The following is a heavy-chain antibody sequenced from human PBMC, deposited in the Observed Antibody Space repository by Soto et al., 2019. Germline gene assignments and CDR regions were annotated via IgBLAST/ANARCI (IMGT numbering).Heavy chain of an antibody. D-gene: IGHD3-10*01. CDR2: IYHSGNT. CDR3: ARRWGEGRVDY. J-gene: IGHJ4*02. Sequence: QVQLQVSGPGLVKPSGTLSLTCAVSGGSISSSNWWSWVRQPPGKGLEWIGEIYHSGNTNYNPSLKSRVTMAVDKSRNQFSLKLSSVTAADTAVYYCARRWGEGRVDYWGQGTLVTVSS. V-gene: IGHV4-4*02. CDR1: GGSISSSNW.